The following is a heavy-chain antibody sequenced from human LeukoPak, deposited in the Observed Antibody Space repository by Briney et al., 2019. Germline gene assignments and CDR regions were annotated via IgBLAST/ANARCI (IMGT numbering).Heavy chain of an antibody. CDR1: GYTFTSCG. V-gene: IGHV1-18*01. J-gene: IGHJ4*02. CDR2: MSAYNGNT. CDR3: AREVPYDSSRYYQPFDY. Sequence: ASVKVSCKASGYTFTSCGISWVRQAPGQGLEWMGWMSAYNGNTNYAQKLQGRVTMTTDTSTSTAYMELRSLRSDDTDVYYCAREVPYDSSRYYQPFDYWGQGTLVTVSS. D-gene: IGHD3-22*01.